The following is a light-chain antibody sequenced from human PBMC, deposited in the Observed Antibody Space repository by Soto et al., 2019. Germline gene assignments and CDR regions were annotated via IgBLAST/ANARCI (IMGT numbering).Light chain of an antibody. CDR3: SSYTTSNPVI. Sequence: QSVLTQPASVSGSPGQSITISCTGTSSDVGGYNYVSWYQQYPGKAPKLIFYEVSIRPSGVSNRFSASKSGNTASLTISGLQAEDEAHYYCSSYTTSNPVIFGGGTTVTVL. V-gene: IGLV2-14*01. CDR2: EVS. J-gene: IGLJ2*01. CDR1: SSDVGGYNY.